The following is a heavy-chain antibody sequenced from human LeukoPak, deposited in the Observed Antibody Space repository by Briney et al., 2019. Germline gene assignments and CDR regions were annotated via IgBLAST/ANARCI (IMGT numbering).Heavy chain of an antibody. Sequence: SVKVSCKASGGTFRNYAISWVRQAPGQGLEWMGGIIPIFGTADYAQKFQGRGTITADESTSPAYMELSRVRSDDTGVYSCARHRVPPLRGGFGMGAVTDDAFDIWGQGTMVTVSS. CDR1: GGTFRNYA. V-gene: IGHV1-69*13. CDR3: ARHRVPPLRGGFGMGAVTDDAFDI. D-gene: IGHD3-3*01. CDR2: IIPIFGTA. J-gene: IGHJ3*02.